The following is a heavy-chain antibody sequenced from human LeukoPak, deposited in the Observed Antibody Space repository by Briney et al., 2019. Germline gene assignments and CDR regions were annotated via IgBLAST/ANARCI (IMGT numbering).Heavy chain of an antibody. CDR2: INHSGST. D-gene: IGHD3-10*01. CDR3: ASRTYYYGSGSYSFDY. J-gene: IGHJ4*02. Sequence: SEILSLTCAVYGGSFSGYYWSWIRQPPGKGLEWIGEINHSGSTNYNPSLKSRVTISVDTSKNQFSLKLSSVTAADTAVYYCASRTYYYGSGSYSFDYWGQGTLVTVSS. CDR1: GGSFSGYY. V-gene: IGHV4-34*01.